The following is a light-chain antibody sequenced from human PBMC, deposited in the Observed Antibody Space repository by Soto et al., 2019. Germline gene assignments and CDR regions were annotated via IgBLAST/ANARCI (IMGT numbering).Light chain of an antibody. CDR1: QSVSKD. Sequence: EIVLTQSPATLSLSPGERATLSCRASQSVSKDLAWYQQKPGQSPRLLIYDVYNKATVIPGRFSGSGSGTDFTLTISSLEPEDSAVYYCHQSSNGPRTFGQGTKVEIK. CDR2: DVY. CDR3: HQSSNGPRT. J-gene: IGKJ1*01. V-gene: IGKV3-11*01.